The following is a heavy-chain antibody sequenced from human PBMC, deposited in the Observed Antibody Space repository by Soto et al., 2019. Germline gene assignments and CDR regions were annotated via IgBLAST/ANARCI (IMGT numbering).Heavy chain of an antibody. D-gene: IGHD2-15*01. Sequence: SETLSLTCAVSGVSISSGGYSWSWIRQPPGKGLEWIGYIYHSGTTYYNPSLKSRVTISVDTSKNQFSLKLSSVTAADTAVYYCARVPDIVVVVAATPWFDPWGQGTLVTVSS. CDR3: ARVPDIVVVVAATPWFDP. V-gene: IGHV4-30-2*01. J-gene: IGHJ5*02. CDR2: IYHSGTT. CDR1: GVSISSGGYS.